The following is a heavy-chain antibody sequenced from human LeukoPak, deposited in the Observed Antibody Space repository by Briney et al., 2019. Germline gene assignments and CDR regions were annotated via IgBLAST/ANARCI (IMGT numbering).Heavy chain of an antibody. Sequence: SETLSLTCIVSGGSISSSSCYWAWIRQPPGKGLEWMGSIYDSGSTYFNPSLKSRVTISVDTSRNQFPLNLSSVTAADTAVYFCARHSGYSSSWLGYWGQGTLVTVSS. V-gene: IGHV4-39*01. CDR3: ARHSGYSSSWLGY. J-gene: IGHJ4*02. D-gene: IGHD6-13*01. CDR2: IYDSGST. CDR1: GGSISSSSCY.